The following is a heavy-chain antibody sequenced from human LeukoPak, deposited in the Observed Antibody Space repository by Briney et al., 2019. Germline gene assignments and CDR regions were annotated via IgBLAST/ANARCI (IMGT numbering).Heavy chain of an antibody. CDR3: TSPPDLIAEAGGY. J-gene: IGHJ4*02. CDR2: VRSKANSYAT. Sequence: GGSHTPSRAPSGFTFTGSAMQSVRHASGDGLEWVGRVRSKANSYATAYAASVKGRFTISRDDSKNTAYLQMNSLKTEDTAVYYCTSPPDLIAEAGGYWGQGTLVTVSS. V-gene: IGHV3-73*01. D-gene: IGHD2-8*01. CDR1: GFTFTGSA.